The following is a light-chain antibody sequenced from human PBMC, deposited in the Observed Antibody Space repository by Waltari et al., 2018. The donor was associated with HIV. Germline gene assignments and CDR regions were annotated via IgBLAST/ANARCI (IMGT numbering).Light chain of an antibody. V-gene: IGLV1-47*01. Sequence: QPVLTQPPSASGTPAQTLNAACSGSSSDDGRVCVNCYQQLPGSDPNILTSRHNQRPSGVPDRFSGSKSGTSASLAISGLRSEDEADYYCAAWTDSLRGVVFGGGTKLSVL. J-gene: IGLJ2*01. CDR3: AAWTDSLRGVV. CDR1: SSDDGRVC. CDR2: RHN.